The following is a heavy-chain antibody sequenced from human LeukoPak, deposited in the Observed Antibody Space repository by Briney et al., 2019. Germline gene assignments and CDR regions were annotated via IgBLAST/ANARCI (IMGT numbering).Heavy chain of an antibody. Sequence: PWWSRRLSCAASGFTFSSYGMHWVRQAPGKGLDWVAVIWFDGSNKYYADSVKGRFTISRDNSKNTLYLQMNSLRAEDTVLFYWERTAYDILTGWIGGFDYWGQGTLVTVSS. D-gene: IGHD3-9*01. J-gene: IGHJ4*02. CDR1: GFTFSSYG. CDR2: IWFDGSNK. CDR3: ERTAYDILTGWIGGFDY. V-gene: IGHV3-33*01.